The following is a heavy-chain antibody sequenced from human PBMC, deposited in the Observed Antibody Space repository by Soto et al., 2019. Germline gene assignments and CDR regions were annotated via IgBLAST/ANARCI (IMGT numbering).Heavy chain of an antibody. CDR2: ISSSSSYI. Sequence: SGGSLRLSCAASGFTFSSYSMNWVRQAPGKGLEWVSSISSSSSYIYYADSVKGRFTISRDNAKNSLYLQMNSLRAEDTAVYYRAREGGYSGYDSPYFDYWGQGTLVTVSS. CDR1: GFTFSSYS. D-gene: IGHD5-12*01. CDR3: AREGGYSGYDSPYFDY. V-gene: IGHV3-21*01. J-gene: IGHJ4*02.